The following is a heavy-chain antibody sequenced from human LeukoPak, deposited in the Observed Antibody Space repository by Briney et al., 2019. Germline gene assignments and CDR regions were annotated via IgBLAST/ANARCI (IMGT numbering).Heavy chain of an antibody. D-gene: IGHD2-21*02. V-gene: IGHV3-23*01. CDR3: ARGDSVVTAAY. CDR2: ISGSGGTT. Sequence: QPGGSLRLSCAASGITFSSYAMTWVRQAPGKGLEWVSGISGSGGTTFDADSVKGRFTISRDNSKNTLYLQMNSLRAEDTAVYYCARGDSVVTAAYWGQGTLVTVSS. CDR1: GITFSSYA. J-gene: IGHJ4*02.